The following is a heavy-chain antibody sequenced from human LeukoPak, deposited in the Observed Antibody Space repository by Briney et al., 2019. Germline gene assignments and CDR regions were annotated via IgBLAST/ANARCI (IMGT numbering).Heavy chain of an antibody. Sequence: PGGSLRLSCAASGFTFSSYGMHWVRQAPGKGLEWVAGIWYDRSNNYYADSVKGRFTISRDNSKNTLFLQMNSLRVEDTAVYYCARVIQGNYGMDVCGQGTTVTVSS. CDR3: ARVIQGNYGMDV. J-gene: IGHJ6*02. V-gene: IGHV3-33*01. CDR1: GFTFSSYG. D-gene: IGHD6-13*01. CDR2: IWYDRSNN.